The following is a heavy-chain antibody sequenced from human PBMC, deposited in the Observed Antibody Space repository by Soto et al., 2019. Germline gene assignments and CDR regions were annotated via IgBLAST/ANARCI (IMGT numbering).Heavy chain of an antibody. CDR1: GLTFSNYA. CDR3: AKGVWDCSGGNCEIVYYCMDG. J-gene: IGHJ6*02. CDR2: ISGSGGRT. Sequence: GGSLRLSCAASGLTFSNYAMSWVRQAPGKGLEWVSSISGSGGRTDHADSVKGRFSISRDNSKNTLYLQMNSLRVEDTAVYYCAKGVWDCSGGNCEIVYYCMDGWGQGTTGTVSS. D-gene: IGHD2-15*01. V-gene: IGHV3-23*01.